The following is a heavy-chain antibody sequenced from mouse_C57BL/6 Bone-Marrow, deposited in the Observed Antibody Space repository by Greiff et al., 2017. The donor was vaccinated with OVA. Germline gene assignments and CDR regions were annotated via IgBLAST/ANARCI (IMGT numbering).Heavy chain of an antibody. Sequence: EVQLQQSGAELVRPGASVKLSCSASGFNIKDDYMHWVKQRPEQGLEWIGWIDPENGDTEYASKLQGKATITADTSSNTAYLQLSSLTSEDTAVYYCTTEGLDYWGQGTTLTVSS. CDR2: IDPENGDT. D-gene: IGHD3-3*01. V-gene: IGHV14-4*01. J-gene: IGHJ2*01. CDR3: TTEGLDY. CDR1: GFNIKDDY.